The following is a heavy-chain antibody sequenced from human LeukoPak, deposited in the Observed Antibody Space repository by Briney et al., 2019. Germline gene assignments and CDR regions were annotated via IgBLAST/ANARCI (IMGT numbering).Heavy chain of an antibody. CDR3: ARANSSAWHNFDF. CDR1: GFTFSSYA. CDR2: ISYDGSD. D-gene: IGHD6-19*01. Sequence: GGSLRLSCAASGFTFSSYAMHWVRQAPGKGLEWVAVISYDGSDYYADSVKGRFIISRDNSRDTLYLEMNSLRTEDRAVYYCARANSSAWHNFDFWGQGTLVTVSS. V-gene: IGHV3-30-3*01. J-gene: IGHJ4*02.